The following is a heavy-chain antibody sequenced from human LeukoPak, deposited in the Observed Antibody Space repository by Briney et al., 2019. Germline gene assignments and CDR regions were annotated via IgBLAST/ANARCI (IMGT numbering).Heavy chain of an antibody. CDR2: ISGSGGST. Sequence: GGTLRLSCAASGFTFSSYAMNWVRQAPRTGLEWVSAISGSGGSTYYADSVKGRVTSSRDNSKSTLYLQINSLRAEDTAVYYCAKDHLPGIVVADRDYWGQGTLVTVSS. D-gene: IGHD6-19*01. CDR1: GFTFSSYA. V-gene: IGHV3-23*01. CDR3: AKDHLPGIVVADRDY. J-gene: IGHJ4*02.